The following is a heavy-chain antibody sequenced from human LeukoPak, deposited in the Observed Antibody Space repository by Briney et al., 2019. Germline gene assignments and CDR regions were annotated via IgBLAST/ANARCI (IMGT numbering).Heavy chain of an antibody. Sequence: GGSLRLSCTASGFTFGDYAMSWVRQAPGKGLEWVGFIRSKAYGGTTEYAASVKGRFTISRDDSKSIAYLQMNSLKTEDTAVYYCTRRYFDTPPNWGQGTLVTVSS. D-gene: IGHD3-9*01. CDR1: GFTFGDYA. J-gene: IGHJ4*02. CDR3: TRRYFDTPPN. CDR2: IRSKAYGGTT. V-gene: IGHV3-49*04.